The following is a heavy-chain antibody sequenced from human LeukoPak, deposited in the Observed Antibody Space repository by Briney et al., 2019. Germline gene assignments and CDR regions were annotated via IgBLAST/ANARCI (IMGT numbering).Heavy chain of an antibody. CDR1: GYTYRIYA. J-gene: IGHJ5*02. V-gene: IGHV3-23*01. D-gene: IGHD6-6*01. CDR3: AKDHRYSSSTGWFDP. Sequence: GGSLRLSCAASGYTYRIYAMNGVRQAPGKGREWVTSISGSGGSTYYADAVKGRFTISRDKSKNTLYLQMNSLRAEDTAVYDCAKDHRYSSSTGWFDPWGQGTLVTVSS. CDR2: ISGSGGST.